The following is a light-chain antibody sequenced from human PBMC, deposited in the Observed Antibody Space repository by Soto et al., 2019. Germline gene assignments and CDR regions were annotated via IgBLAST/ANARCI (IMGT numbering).Light chain of an antibody. CDR2: WAS. Sequence: DIVMTQSPDPRDVSLGERATINGKSSPGAVYSSNNKNYLAWYQQKPGQPPKLLIYWASTRESGVPARFSGSGSGTDFTLTISSLQAEDVAVYYGQQYYSTPTWTFGQGTKVDIK. CDR1: PGAVYSSNNKNY. CDR3: QQYYSTPTWT. J-gene: IGKJ1*01. V-gene: IGKV4-1*01.